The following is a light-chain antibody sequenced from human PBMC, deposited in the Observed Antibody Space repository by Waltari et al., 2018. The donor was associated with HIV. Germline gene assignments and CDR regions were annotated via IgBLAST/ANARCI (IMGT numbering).Light chain of an antibody. Sequence: EIVLTQSPANLSLSPGERATLSCRASQSVSSYLAWYQQKPGQAPRLLIYDSSNSATGIPARFSGSGSGTDFTLTISSLEPEDFAVYYCQQRSNWGFTFGPGTKVDIK. CDR3: QQRSNWGFT. V-gene: IGKV3-11*01. CDR1: QSVSSY. J-gene: IGKJ3*01. CDR2: DSS.